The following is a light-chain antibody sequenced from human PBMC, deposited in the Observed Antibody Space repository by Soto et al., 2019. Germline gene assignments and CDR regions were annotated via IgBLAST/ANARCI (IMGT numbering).Light chain of an antibody. V-gene: IGKV3-11*01. J-gene: IGKJ3*01. CDR2: DAL. CDR1: QSVDWY. CDR3: QQRSNLPPIT. Sequence: EIVLTQSPATLYLSPGDRATLSCRASQSVDWYVAWYQQKPGQAPRLLIYDALKRATGTPDRFSGSGSGTDFTLTISRLEPEDFAVYYCQQRSNLPPITFGPGTKVDLK.